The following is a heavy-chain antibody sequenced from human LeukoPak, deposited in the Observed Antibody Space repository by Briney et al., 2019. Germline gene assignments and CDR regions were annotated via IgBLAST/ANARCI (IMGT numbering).Heavy chain of an antibody. CDR3: AKDDFSGFDY. Sequence: GGSLRLSCAASGFTFSSYAMHWVRQAPGKGLEWVAVISYDGSNKYYADSVKGRFTISRDNSKNTLYLQMNSLRAEDTAVYYCAKDDFSGFDYWGQGTLVTVSS. CDR1: GFTFSSYA. V-gene: IGHV3-30*04. CDR2: ISYDGSNK. J-gene: IGHJ4*02. D-gene: IGHD2/OR15-2a*01.